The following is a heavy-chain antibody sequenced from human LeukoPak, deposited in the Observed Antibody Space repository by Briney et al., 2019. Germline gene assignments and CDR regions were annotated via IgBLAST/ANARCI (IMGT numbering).Heavy chain of an antibody. Sequence: GGSLRLSCAASGFTFSSNAMSWVRQAPGKGLEWVSAISGSGGSTYYADSVKGRFTISRDNSKNTLYLQMNSLRAEDTAVYYCAKGGYSSSWYSPFDYWGQGTLVTVSS. V-gene: IGHV3-23*01. D-gene: IGHD6-13*01. CDR3: AKGGYSSSWYSPFDY. J-gene: IGHJ4*02. CDR1: GFTFSSNA. CDR2: ISGSGGST.